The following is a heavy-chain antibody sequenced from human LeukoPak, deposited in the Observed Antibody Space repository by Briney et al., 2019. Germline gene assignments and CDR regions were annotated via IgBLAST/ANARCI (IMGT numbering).Heavy chain of an antibody. CDR2: KYARGSS. J-gene: IGHJ3*02. CDR1: GGSISNYY. D-gene: IGHD2-15*01. CDR3: ARGRYCSAGICTGGDSFDI. V-gene: IGHV4-4*07. Sequence: HSETLSLTCTVSGGSISNYYWSWIRQPAGKGLEWIGRKYARGSSDYNPPVQSRVAMSVDTSKNQFSLKLRSVTAADTAVYYCARGRYCSAGICTGGDSFDIWGQGTMVSVSP.